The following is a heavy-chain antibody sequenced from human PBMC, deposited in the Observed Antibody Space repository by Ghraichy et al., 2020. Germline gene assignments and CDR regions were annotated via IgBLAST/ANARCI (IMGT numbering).Heavy chain of an antibody. D-gene: IGHD3-22*01. J-gene: IGHJ3*01. V-gene: IGHV3-7*01. CDR2: IKEDGSEK. Sequence: GGSLRLSCAASGFTFSRYWMSWVRQAPGKGLEWVANIKEDGSEKEYVDSVKGRFTISRDNAKNSLYLQMSSLRADDTAVYYCARDPYDSSAYGAFDVWGQGTMVTVSS. CDR3: ARDPYDSSAYGAFDV. CDR1: GFTFSRYW.